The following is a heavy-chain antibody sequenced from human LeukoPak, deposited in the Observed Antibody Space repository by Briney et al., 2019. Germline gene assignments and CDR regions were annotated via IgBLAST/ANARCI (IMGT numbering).Heavy chain of an antibody. D-gene: IGHD4-17*01. CDR2: IYYSGST. J-gene: IGHJ5*02. V-gene: IGHV4-59*08. Sequence: SETLSLTCTVSGGSISSYSRSWIRQPPGKGLEWIGYIYYSGSTNYNPSLKSRLTISVDTSKNQFSLKLSSVTAADTAVYYCARGMTTGPDPWGQGILVTVSS. CDR1: GGSISSYS. CDR3: ARGMTTGPDP.